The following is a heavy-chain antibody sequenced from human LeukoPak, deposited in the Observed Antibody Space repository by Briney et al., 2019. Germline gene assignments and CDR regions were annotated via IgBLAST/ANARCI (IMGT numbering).Heavy chain of an antibody. Sequence: GGSQTLLCAPSGFIFSSYAVRCARHARGGGREWLTSIWGSGGSTYYADSVKGRFTISRDNAWNSLYLQMNSLRAEDTAVYYCARDSDSSGHYYMDYFDYWGQGALVTVSS. CDR1: GFIFSSYA. CDR2: IWGSGGST. V-gene: IGHV3-23*01. CDR3: ARDSDSSGHYYMDYFDY. J-gene: IGHJ4*02. D-gene: IGHD3-22*01.